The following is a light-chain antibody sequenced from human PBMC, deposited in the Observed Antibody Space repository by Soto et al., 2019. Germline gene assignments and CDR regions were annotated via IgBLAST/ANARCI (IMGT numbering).Light chain of an antibody. CDR2: GAP. Sequence: EIVLTRSPATLSVSPGERATLSCRASQNVRSNLAWYQQKPGQAPRLLIYGAPARALGIPDRFSGSGSGTEFSFTVTSLQSEDFAVYYCQQYDQWPITFGQGTRLEIK. J-gene: IGKJ5*01. V-gene: IGKV3-15*01. CDR3: QQYDQWPIT. CDR1: QNVRSN.